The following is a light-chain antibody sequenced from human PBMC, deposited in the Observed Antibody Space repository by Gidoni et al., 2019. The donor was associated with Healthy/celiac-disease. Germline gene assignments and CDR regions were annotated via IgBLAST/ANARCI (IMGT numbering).Light chain of an antibody. J-gene: IGKJ2*01. CDR1: QSVSSN. CDR2: GAS. CDR3: QQYNNWAPYT. Sequence: EIVMKQSQATLSVSPGERATLSCRASQSVSSNLAWYQQKPGQAPRLLIYGASTRATGIPARFSGSGSGTEFTLTISSLQSEDFAVYYCQQYNNWAPYTFGQGTKLEIK. V-gene: IGKV3-15*01.